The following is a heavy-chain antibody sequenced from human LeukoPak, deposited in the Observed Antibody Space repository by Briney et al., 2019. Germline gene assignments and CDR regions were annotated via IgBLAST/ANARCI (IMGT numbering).Heavy chain of an antibody. J-gene: IGHJ4*02. CDR2: ICYDGSAK. Sequence: GGSLRLSCSASGFTFNSYGMHWVRQAPGKGVDWVAVICYDGSAKYYADSVKGRFTISRDNSKNTLYLQMNSLRAEHTAIYYCARDGGGGGYVDYFDYWGQGTLVTVSS. D-gene: IGHD2-21*01. V-gene: IGHV3-33*01. CDR3: ARDGGGGGYVDYFDY. CDR1: GFTFNSYG.